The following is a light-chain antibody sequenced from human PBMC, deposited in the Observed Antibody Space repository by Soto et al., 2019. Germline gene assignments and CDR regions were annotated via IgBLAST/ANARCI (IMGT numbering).Light chain of an antibody. CDR1: SNDVGNYNY. V-gene: IGLV2-14*01. CDR3: TSYTYNDTPVL. CDR2: EVS. Sequence: QSALTQPASVSGSPGQSITISCTGTSNDVGNYNYVSWYQQHPGKAPKLMIYEVSHRPSGISNRFSGSKSGNTASLTISGLQAEDEADYYCTSYTYNDTPVLFGAGTKVTVL. J-gene: IGLJ2*01.